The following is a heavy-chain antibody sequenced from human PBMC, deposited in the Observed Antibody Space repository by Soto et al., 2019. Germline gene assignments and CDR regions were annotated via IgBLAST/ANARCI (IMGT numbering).Heavy chain of an antibody. D-gene: IGHD2-15*01. CDR3: AKDVWYLGPDAFDI. CDR1: GFNFSTYR. Sequence: PGGSLRLSCAASGFNFSTYRMNWVRQAPGKGLEWVSAISGSGGSTYYADSVKGRFTISRDNSKNTLYMQMNSLRAEDTAVYYCAKDVWYLGPDAFDIWGQGTMVTVSS. V-gene: IGHV3-23*01. CDR2: ISGSGGST. J-gene: IGHJ3*02.